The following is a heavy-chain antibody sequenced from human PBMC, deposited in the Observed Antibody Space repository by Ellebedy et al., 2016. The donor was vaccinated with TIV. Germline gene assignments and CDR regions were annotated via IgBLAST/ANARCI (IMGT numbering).Heavy chain of an antibody. J-gene: IGHJ4*02. Sequence: ASVKVSCKVSGYTLTELSMHWVRQAPGEGLEWMGGFDPEDGETIYAQKFQGRLTMTEDTSTDTAYMELSSLRSEDTAVYYCATRKGGEPRDFDYWGQGTLVTVSS. CDR2: FDPEDGET. CDR3: ATRKGGEPRDFDY. D-gene: IGHD3-10*01. CDR1: GYTLTELS. V-gene: IGHV1-24*01.